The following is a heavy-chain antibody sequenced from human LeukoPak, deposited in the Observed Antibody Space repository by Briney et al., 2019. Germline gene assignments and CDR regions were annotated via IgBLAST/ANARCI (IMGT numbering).Heavy chain of an antibody. CDR2: ISAYNGNT. CDR3: AREAFGVVRYYYYYYMDV. J-gene: IGHJ6*03. Sequence: ASVKVSCKASGYTFTSYGISWVGQAPGQGGEWMGWISAYNGNTTYAQKLQGRVTITTDTSTSTAYMELRSLRSDDTAVYYCAREAFGVVRYYYYYYMDVWGKGTTVTVSS. CDR1: GYTFTSYG. D-gene: IGHD3-3*01. V-gene: IGHV1-18*01.